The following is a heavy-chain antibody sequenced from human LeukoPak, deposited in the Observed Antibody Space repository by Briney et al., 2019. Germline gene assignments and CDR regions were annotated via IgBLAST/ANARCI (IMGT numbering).Heavy chain of an antibody. Sequence: SETLSLTCTVSGGSISNYYWSWIRQSPGKGLEWIGYIYYSGTTNYNPSLKSRITISLDTSKTQFSLKLSSVTAADTAVYYCARDGDLGGAFDIWGRGTMVTVSS. J-gene: IGHJ3*02. D-gene: IGHD4-23*01. V-gene: IGHV4-59*01. CDR2: IYYSGTT. CDR3: ARDGDLGGAFDI. CDR1: GGSISNYY.